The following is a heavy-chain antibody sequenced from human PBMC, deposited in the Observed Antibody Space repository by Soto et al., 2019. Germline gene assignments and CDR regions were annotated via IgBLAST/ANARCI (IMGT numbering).Heavy chain of an antibody. J-gene: IGHJ6*02. CDR1: GYTFTSYG. V-gene: IGHV1-18*01. D-gene: IGHD3-9*01. CDR3: ARAKTYYDILTGYYYYYYYGMDV. Sequence: ASVKVSCKASGYTFTSYGISWVRQAPGQGLEWMGWISAYNGNTNYAQKLQGRVTMTTDTSTSTAYMELRSLRSDDTAVYYCARAKTYYDILTGYYYYYYYGMDVWGQGTTVTVSS. CDR2: ISAYNGNT.